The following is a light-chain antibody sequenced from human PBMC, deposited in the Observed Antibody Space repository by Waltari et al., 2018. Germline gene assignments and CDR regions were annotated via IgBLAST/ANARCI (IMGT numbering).Light chain of an antibody. V-gene: IGLV2-23*02. CDR1: SSAAGSYTL. CDR2: EVN. J-gene: IGLJ3*02. Sequence: QSALTQPASVSGSPGHSITIPCTGTSSAAGSYTLVSWYQHHPGRAPKVMIYEVNKRPSGVSHRFYASKSGNTASLTISGLQAEDEADYYCCSYAGTTTWVFGGGTKLTVL. CDR3: CSYAGTTTWV.